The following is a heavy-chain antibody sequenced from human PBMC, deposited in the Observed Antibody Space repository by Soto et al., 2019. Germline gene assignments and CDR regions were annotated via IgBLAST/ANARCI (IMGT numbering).Heavy chain of an antibody. CDR3: AVHLGQNHYTMDV. Sequence: EVQLLESGGGWVQPGGSLRLSCAASGFTFSNFVMSWVRHIPGKGLHWVSGITGSGGRAYYADSVKGRFTISRDNSRNTQYLQMSRLGAADTAMYHCAVHLGQNHYTMDVWGQGTTVPVSS. CDR2: ITGSGGRA. CDR1: GFTFSNFV. V-gene: IGHV3-23*01. J-gene: IGHJ6*02.